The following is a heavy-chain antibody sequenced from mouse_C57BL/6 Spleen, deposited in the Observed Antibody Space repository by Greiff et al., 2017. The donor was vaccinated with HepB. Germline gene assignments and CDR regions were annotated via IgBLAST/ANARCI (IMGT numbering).Heavy chain of an antibody. D-gene: IGHD1-1*01. CDR2: INPGSGGT. J-gene: IGHJ2*01. Sequence: QVQLQQSGAELVRPGTSVKVSCKASGYAFTNYLIEWVKQRPGQGLEWIGVINPGSGGTNYNEKFKGKATLTADKSSSTAYMQLSSLTSEDSAVYFCARRKVLPDYWGHSTTLTVSS. CDR3: ARRKVLPDY. CDR1: GYAFTNYL. V-gene: IGHV1-54*01.